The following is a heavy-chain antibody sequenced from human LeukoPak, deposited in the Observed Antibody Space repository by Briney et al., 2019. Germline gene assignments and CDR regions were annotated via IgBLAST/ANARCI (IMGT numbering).Heavy chain of an antibody. J-gene: IGHJ4*02. V-gene: IGHV1-8*03. D-gene: IGHD6-13*01. CDR1: GYTFTSYD. CDR3: ARKPLAAADYYFDY. CDR2: MNPNSGNT. Sequence: ASVKVSCKASGYTFTSYDINWVRQATGQGLEWMGWMNPNSGNTGYAQKFQGRVTITRNTSISTAYMELSSLRSEDTAVYYCARKPLAAADYYFDYWGQGTLVTVSS.